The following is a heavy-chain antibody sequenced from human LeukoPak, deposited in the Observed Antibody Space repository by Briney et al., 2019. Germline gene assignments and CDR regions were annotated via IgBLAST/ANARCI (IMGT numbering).Heavy chain of an antibody. J-gene: IGHJ6*02. CDR2: INHSGST. CDR3: ARYSAFSSSPLYYYYGMDV. CDR1: GGSFSGYY. Sequence: PSETLSLTCAVYGGSFSGYYWSWIRQPPGKGLEWIGEINHSGSTNYNPSLKSRVTISVDTSKNQFSLKLSSVTAADTAVYHCARYSAFSSSPLYYYYGMDVWGQGTTVTVSS. D-gene: IGHD6-6*01. V-gene: IGHV4-34*01.